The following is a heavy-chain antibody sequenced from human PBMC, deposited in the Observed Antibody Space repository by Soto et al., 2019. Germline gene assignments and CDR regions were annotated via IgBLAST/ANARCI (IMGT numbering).Heavy chain of an antibody. CDR1: SGSFSGYY. D-gene: IGHD6-6*01. V-gene: IGHV4-34*01. J-gene: IGHJ4*02. CDR3: ARAPKVSGSSQTRPDF. CDR2: ISQSGNT. Sequence: LETLSLTCSIYSGSFSGYYWSWIRQPPGKGLEWIGEISQSGNTNYSPSLKSRVSISIDTSKKQFSLNLASVSATDTAVYYCARAPKVSGSSQTRPDFWGQGTLVTV.